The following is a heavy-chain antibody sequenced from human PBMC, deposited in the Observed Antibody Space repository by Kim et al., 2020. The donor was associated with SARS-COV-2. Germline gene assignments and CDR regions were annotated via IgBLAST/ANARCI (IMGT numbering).Heavy chain of an antibody. D-gene: IGHD2-15*01. CDR3: ARNTGSGLCPGDN. Sequence: YYKDSVKVRLTISSDNSRTTVYLQMTSLRADDTAGYYCARNTGSGLCPGDNWGQGTLVTVSS. V-gene: IGHV3-33*01. J-gene: IGHJ4*02.